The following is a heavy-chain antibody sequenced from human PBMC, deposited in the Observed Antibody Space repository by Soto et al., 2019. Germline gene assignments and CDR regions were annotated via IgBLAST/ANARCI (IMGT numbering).Heavy chain of an antibody. V-gene: IGHV1-69*01. CDR1: GGTFSSYA. J-gene: IGHJ6*02. CDR2: IIPIFGTA. D-gene: IGHD6-13*01. Sequence: QVQLVQSGAEVKKPGSSVKVSCKASGGTFSSYAISWVRQAPGQGLEWMGGIIPIFGTANYAQKFQGRVAITADESTSTAYMELSSLRSEDTAVYYCARGMIAAAGYYYYGMDVWGQGTTVTVSS. CDR3: ARGMIAAAGYYYYGMDV.